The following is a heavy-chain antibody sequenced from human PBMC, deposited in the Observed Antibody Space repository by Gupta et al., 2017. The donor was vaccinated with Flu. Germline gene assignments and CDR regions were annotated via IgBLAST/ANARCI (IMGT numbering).Heavy chain of an antibody. V-gene: IGHV3-11*06. CDR2: IGSGGNT. D-gene: IGHD3-9*01. CDR3: ARDFDWAFQH. CDR1: GVTFSDCH. J-gene: IGHJ1*01. Sequence: VHLVESGGDLVQPGGSLILSCVASGVTFSDCHMSWVRQAPGRGLEWLAYIGSGGNTDYADSVRGRFTISRDNAKNSLYLQMNSLRDEDTAVYYCARDFDWAFQHWGQGILVTVSS.